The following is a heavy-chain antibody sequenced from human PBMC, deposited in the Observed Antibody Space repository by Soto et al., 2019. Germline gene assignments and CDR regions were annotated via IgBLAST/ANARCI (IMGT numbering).Heavy chain of an antibody. V-gene: IGHV3-30-3*01. CDR3: ARDLETYYYDSSGYYLRY. D-gene: IGHD3-22*01. CDR1: GFTFSSYA. J-gene: IGHJ4*02. Sequence: PGGSLRLSCAASGFTFSSYAMHWVRQAPGKGLEWVAVISYDGSNKYYADSVKGRFTISRDNSKNTLYLQMNSLRAEDTAVYYCARDLETYYYDSSGYYLRYWGQGTLVTVSS. CDR2: ISYDGSNK.